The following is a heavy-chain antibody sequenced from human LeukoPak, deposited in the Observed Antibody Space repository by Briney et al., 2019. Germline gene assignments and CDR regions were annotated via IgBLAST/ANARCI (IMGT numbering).Heavy chain of an antibody. CDR1: GFSFSAYP. CDR2: ISASGDVT. CDR3: ARDSRRETYYYGSGSYYSTYYYGMDV. D-gene: IGHD3-10*01. Sequence: PGGSLRLSCAASGFSFSAYPMGWVRQAPGKGLQWLSGISASGDVTFHADRVKGRFAISRDNSKNTLYLQMNSLRAEDTAVYYCARDSRRETYYYGSGSYYSTYYYGMDVWGQGTTVTVSS. J-gene: IGHJ6*02. V-gene: IGHV3-23*01.